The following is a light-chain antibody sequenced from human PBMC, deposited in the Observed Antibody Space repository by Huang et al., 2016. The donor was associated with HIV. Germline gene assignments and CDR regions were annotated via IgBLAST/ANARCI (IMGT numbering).Light chain of an antibody. CDR2: KAS. Sequence: DIQMTQSPSTLSAFVGDRVSITCRASQSISSRLAWYQQKPGKAPKLLIYKASNLESGVPSRFSGSGSGTEFTLTISSLQPDDFATYYCQQYNSYPYTFGQGTRLEIK. V-gene: IGKV1-5*03. CDR1: QSISSR. CDR3: QQYNSYPYT. J-gene: IGKJ2*01.